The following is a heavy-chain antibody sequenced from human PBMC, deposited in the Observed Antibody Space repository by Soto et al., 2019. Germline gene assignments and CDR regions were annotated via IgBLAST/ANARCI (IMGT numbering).Heavy chain of an antibody. V-gene: IGHV4-59*08. J-gene: IGHJ4*02. CDR1: GGSGGSFSGYY. Sequence: PSETLSLTCAVYGGSGGSFSGYYWSWIRQPPGKGLEWIGYIYYSGSTNYNPSLKSRVTISVDTSKKQFSLKLSSVTAADTAVYYCATVDTSMVTIDYWAREPWSPSPQ. D-gene: IGHD5-18*01. CDR2: IYYSGST. CDR3: ATVDTSMVTIDY.